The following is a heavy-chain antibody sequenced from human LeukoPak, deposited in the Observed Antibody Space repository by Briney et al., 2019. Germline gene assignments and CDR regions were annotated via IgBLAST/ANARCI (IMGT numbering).Heavy chain of an antibody. CDR3: SRENGAFSPFGY. Sequence: PSGTLSLTCGVPGGSISNTNWWSWVRQPPGQGLEWIGEISLTGLTHYNPSLEGRVTVSLDKSKNQLSLNLTSVTAADTAVYYCSRENGAFSPFGYWGQGTLVTVLS. CDR2: ISLTGLT. J-gene: IGHJ4*02. CDR1: GGSISNTNW. V-gene: IGHV4-4*02. D-gene: IGHD2-8*01.